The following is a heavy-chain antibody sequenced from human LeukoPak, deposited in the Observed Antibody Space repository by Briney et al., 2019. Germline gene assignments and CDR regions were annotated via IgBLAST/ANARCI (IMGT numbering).Heavy chain of an antibody. D-gene: IGHD3-22*01. CDR1: GGSISSSNW. Sequence: SGTLSLTCAVSGGSISSSNWWSWVRQPPGKGLGWIGEIYHSGSTNYNPSLKSRVTISVDKSKNQFSLKLSSVTAADTAVYYCARKSGNYDSSGYYYYFDYWGQGTLVTVSS. CDR3: ARKSGNYDSSGYYYYFDY. J-gene: IGHJ4*02. CDR2: IYHSGST. V-gene: IGHV4-4*02.